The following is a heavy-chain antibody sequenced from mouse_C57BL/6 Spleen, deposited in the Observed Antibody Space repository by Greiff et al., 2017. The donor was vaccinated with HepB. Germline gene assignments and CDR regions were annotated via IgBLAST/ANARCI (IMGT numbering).Heavy chain of an antibody. CDR1: GYTFTSYW. CDR2: IDPSDSYT. Sequence: QVQLQQPGAELVMPGASVKLSCKASGYTFTSYWMHWVKQRPGQGLEWIGEIDPSDSYTNYNQKFKGKSTLTVDKSSSTAYMQLSSLTSEDSAVYYCARSLTTVETAMDYWGQGTSVTVSS. V-gene: IGHV1-69*01. J-gene: IGHJ4*01. CDR3: ARSLTTVETAMDY. D-gene: IGHD1-1*01.